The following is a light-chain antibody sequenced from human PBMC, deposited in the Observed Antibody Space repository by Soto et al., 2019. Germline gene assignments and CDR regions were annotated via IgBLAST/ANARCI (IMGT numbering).Light chain of an antibody. J-gene: IGKJ1*01. CDR2: ATS. CDR1: QTISSW. CDR3: LQDYSFPRT. V-gene: IGKV1-12*01. Sequence: DIQMSQSPSTLSASVGDRVTITCRASQTISSWLAWYQQKPGKAPKRLIYATSSLQSGVPSRFSGSGSGRDFTLTISSLQPEDFATYYCLQDYSFPRTFGQGTKVDIK.